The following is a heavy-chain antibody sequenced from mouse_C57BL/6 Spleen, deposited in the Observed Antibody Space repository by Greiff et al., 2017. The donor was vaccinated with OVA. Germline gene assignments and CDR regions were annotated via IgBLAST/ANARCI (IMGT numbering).Heavy chain of an antibody. Sequence: VQLQQSGAELAKPGASVKLSCKASGYTFTSYWMNWVKQRPGQGLEWIGYIYPSSGNTKYNQKFKDKATLTADKSSSTAYMQLSSLTYEDSAVYYCAKAKDYDGAMDYWGQGTSVTVAS. J-gene: IGHJ4*01. CDR2: IYPSSGNT. V-gene: IGHV1-7*01. CDR1: GYTFTSYW. D-gene: IGHD2-4*01. CDR3: AKAKDYDGAMDY.